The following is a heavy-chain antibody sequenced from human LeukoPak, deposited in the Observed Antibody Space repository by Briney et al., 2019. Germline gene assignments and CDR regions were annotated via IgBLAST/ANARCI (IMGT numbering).Heavy chain of an antibody. Sequence: PGGSLRLSCAASGFTVSSNCMSWVRQAPGKGLEWVSVIYSGGSTYYADSVKGRFTISRDNSKNTLYLQMNSLRAEDTAVYYCARGRYCSGGSCYGSNWFDPWGQGTLVTVSS. J-gene: IGHJ5*02. CDR1: GFTVSSNC. D-gene: IGHD2-15*01. V-gene: IGHV3-53*01. CDR3: ARGRYCSGGSCYGSNWFDP. CDR2: IYSGGST.